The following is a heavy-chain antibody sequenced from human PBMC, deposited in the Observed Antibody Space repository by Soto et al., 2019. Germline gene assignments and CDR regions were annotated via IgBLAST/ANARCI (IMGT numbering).Heavy chain of an antibody. J-gene: IGHJ4*02. CDR2: IYYSGST. Sequence: SETLSLTCTVSGGSISSGGYYWSWIRQHPGKGMEWIGYIYYSGSTYYNPSLKSRVTISVDTSKNQFSLKLSSVTAADTAVYYCARVTYYDFWSGYYTGLGFCYFDYWGQGTLVTVSS. V-gene: IGHV4-31*03. CDR1: GGSISSGGYY. D-gene: IGHD3-3*01. CDR3: ARVTYYDFWSGYYTGLGFCYFDY.